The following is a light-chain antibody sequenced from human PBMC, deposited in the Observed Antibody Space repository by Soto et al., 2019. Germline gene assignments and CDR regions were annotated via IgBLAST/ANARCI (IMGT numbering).Light chain of an antibody. Sequence: IIISQSPSARPVFAGENTTLSCRASQSVSNNLAWNQQQPGQAPRLLIYGASTTASGIPARFSGSGSGTEFTLTISSLQSEDFAVYYCLHYNDWPRWTFGQGTKVDI. CDR2: GAS. CDR1: QSVSNN. J-gene: IGKJ1*01. V-gene: IGKV3-15*01. CDR3: LHYNDWPRWT.